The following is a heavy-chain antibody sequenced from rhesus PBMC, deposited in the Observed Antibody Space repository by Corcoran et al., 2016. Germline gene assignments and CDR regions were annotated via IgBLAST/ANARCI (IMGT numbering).Heavy chain of an antibody. CDR1: GASIRSYW. CDR3: ARVLPVTVAVDY. CDR2: INTNSGST. J-gene: IGHJ4*01. D-gene: IGHD4-29*01. Sequence: QVQLQESGPGLVKPSETLSLTCAVPGASIRSYWWSWIRQPPGKGLEGIGEINTNSGSTHYPPSLKSRVSISEDASKNQFSLKLSSVTAADTAVYYCARVLPVTVAVDYWGQGVLVTVSS. V-gene: IGHV4-80*01.